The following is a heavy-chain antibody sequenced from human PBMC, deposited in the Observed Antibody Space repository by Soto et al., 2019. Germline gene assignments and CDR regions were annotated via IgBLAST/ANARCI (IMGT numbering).Heavy chain of an antibody. V-gene: IGHV1-69*01. CDR2: IIPIFGTA. Sequence: QVQLVQSGAEVRKPGSSVKVSCKASGGTFSRHAISWVRQAPGQGLEWMGGIIPIFGTANHAQKFQGRVTIIADESKSTVYMELRRLRSEDTAMYYCARGWGYDSNDYYYAYWGQGTLVIVSS. CDR1: GGTFSRHA. CDR3: ARGWGYDSNDYYYAY. J-gene: IGHJ4*02. D-gene: IGHD3-22*01.